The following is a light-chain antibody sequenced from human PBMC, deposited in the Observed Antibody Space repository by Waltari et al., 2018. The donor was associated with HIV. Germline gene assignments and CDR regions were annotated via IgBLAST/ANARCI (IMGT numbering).Light chain of an antibody. CDR2: GAS. Sequence: EIVMTQSPATLSVSPGERATLSCRARQSVSSNLAWYQQKPGQAPRLLIYGASTRAPGIPARFSGSGSGTEFTLTISSLQSEDFAVYYCQQYNNWPPLLTFGGGTKVEIK. CDR3: QQYNNWPPLLT. J-gene: IGKJ4*01. V-gene: IGKV3-15*01. CDR1: QSVSSN.